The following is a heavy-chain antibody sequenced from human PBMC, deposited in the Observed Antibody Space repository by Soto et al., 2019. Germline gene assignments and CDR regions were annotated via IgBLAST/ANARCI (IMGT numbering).Heavy chain of an antibody. CDR3: AHSTSCYVAQCDNWFDP. CDR2: IIPIFGTA. D-gene: IGHD2-2*01. J-gene: IGHJ5*02. V-gene: IGHV1-69*13. Sequence: ASVKVSCKASGGTFSSYAISWVRQAPGQGLEWMGGIIPIFGTANYAQKFQGRVTITADESTSTAYMELSSLRSEDTAVYYCAHSTSCYVAQCDNWFDPWGQGTLVTVSS. CDR1: GGTFSSYA.